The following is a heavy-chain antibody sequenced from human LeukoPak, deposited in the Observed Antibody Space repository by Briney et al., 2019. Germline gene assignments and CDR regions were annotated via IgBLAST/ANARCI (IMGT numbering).Heavy chain of an antibody. CDR3: ARHGYSYGSFYYYYMDV. CDR1: GYMFTSYW. CDR2: IYPGDSDT. Sequence: GESLKISCKGSGYMFTSYWIGWVRQMPGKGLEWMGIIYPGDSDTRYSPSFQGQVTISADKSISTAYLQWDSLKASDTAMYYCARHGYSYGSFYYYYMDVWGKGTTVTVSS. V-gene: IGHV5-51*01. D-gene: IGHD5-18*01. J-gene: IGHJ6*03.